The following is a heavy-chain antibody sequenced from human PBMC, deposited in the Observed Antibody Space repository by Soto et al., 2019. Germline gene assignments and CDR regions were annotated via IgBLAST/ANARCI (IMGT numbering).Heavy chain of an antibody. Sequence: GGSLRLSCAVSGLTFRSYYMSWVRQAPGKGLEWVAHINQDENEKYYVDSVKGRFTVSRDNAKSPLYLQMSSLRVEDTAVYYCARDRGYCSGGRCYTVLDYWGQGALVTVSS. D-gene: IGHD2-15*01. J-gene: IGHJ4*02. CDR1: GLTFRSYY. CDR3: ARDRGYCSGGRCYTVLDY. V-gene: IGHV3-7*01. CDR2: INQDENEK.